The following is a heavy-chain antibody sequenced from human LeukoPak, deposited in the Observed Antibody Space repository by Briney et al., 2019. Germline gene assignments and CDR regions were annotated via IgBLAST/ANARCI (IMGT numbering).Heavy chain of an antibody. V-gene: IGHV3-53*01. Sequence: PGGSLRLSCAASGFTVSSNYMSWVRQAPGKGLEWVSVIYSGGSTYYADSVKGRFAISRDNSKNTLYLQMNSLRAEDTAVYYCARRSGSYYYFDYWGQGTLVTVFS. CDR3: ARRSGSYYYFDY. D-gene: IGHD3-10*01. J-gene: IGHJ4*02. CDR1: GFTVSSNY. CDR2: IYSGGST.